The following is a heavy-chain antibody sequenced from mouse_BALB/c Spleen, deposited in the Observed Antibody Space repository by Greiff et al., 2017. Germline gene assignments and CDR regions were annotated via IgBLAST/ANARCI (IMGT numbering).Heavy chain of an antibody. Sequence: VHVKQSGTVLARPGASVKMSCKASGYSFTSYWMHWVKQRPGQGLEWIGAIYPGNSDTSYNQKFKGKAKLTAVTSASTAYMELSSLTNEDSAVYYCTRGPGQDYFDYWGQGTTLTVSS. D-gene: IGHD3-3*01. CDR3: TRGPGQDYFDY. CDR2: IYPGNSDT. CDR1: GYSFTSYW. J-gene: IGHJ2*01. V-gene: IGHV1-5*01.